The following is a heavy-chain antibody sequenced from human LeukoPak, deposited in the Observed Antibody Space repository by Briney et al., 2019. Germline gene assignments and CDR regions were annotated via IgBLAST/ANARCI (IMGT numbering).Heavy chain of an antibody. J-gene: IGHJ6*02. CDR1: GFIFSSYS. V-gene: IGHV3-48*02. Sequence: GGSLRLSCTASGFIFSSYSMNWVRQAPGKGLEWLAYITGNSGTVYYPGSVKGRVTISRDNAKNSLYLQMNSLRDEDSAVYYCARDYGYYYDSSGRNGNYGMDVWGQGTTVTVSS. CDR3: ARDYGYYYDSSGRNGNYGMDV. D-gene: IGHD3-22*01. CDR2: ITGNSGTV.